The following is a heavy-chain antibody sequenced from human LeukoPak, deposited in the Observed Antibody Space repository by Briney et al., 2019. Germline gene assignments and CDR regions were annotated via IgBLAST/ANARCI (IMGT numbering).Heavy chain of an antibody. CDR2: TSGYNANT. J-gene: IGHJ3*02. CDR3: ARGGILRSFDI. D-gene: IGHD3-10*01. CDR1: GYTFTDYG. V-gene: IGHV1-18*01. Sequence: ASVKVSCKASGYTFTDYGISWVRQAPGQGLEWMGWTSGYNANTNPAQNLQGRVTLTTDTSSSTAYMELRSLTSDDTAIYYCARGGILRSFDIWGQGTTVTVSS.